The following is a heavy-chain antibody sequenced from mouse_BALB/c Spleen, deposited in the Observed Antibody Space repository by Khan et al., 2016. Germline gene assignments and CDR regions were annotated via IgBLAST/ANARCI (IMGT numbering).Heavy chain of an antibody. CDR1: GYAFTNYL. CDR2: INPGSGGT. V-gene: IGHV1-54*01. Sequence: QVQLQQSGAELVRPGTSVKVSCKASGYAFTNYLIEWVKQRPGQGLEWIGVINPGSGGTNYNEKFKGKATLTADKSSSTAYMQLSSLTSDDSAVYYCGRKGCYGNYVYYVDYGGQGTTLTVSS. CDR3: GRKGCYGNYVYYVDY. J-gene: IGHJ2*01. D-gene: IGHD2-1*01.